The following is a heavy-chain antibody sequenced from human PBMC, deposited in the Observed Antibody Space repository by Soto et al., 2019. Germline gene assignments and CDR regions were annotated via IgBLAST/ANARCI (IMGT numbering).Heavy chain of an antibody. CDR1: GGSISSSSYY. Sequence: QLQLQESGPRLVKPSETVFLTCTVSGGSISSSSYYWGWIRQPPGKGLEGIGSIYYSGSTYYNPSLKSRVTRSVDTSKNQFPLKLSSVTAADTAVYYCGIKGTTQDAFDIWGQGTLVTVSS. D-gene: IGHD1-20*01. CDR3: GIKGTTQDAFDI. V-gene: IGHV4-39*01. CDR2: IYYSGST. J-gene: IGHJ3*02.